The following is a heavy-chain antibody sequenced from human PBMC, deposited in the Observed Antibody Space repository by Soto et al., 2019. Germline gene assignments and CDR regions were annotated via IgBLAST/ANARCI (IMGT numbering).Heavy chain of an antibody. Sequence: SETLSLTCAVSGGSISSSNWWSWVRQPPGKGLEWIGEIYHSGSTNYNPSLKSRVTISVDTSKNQFSLNLSSVTAADTAVYYCARDYGDCFDFWGQGTLVTVSS. CDR2: IYHSGST. V-gene: IGHV4-4*02. CDR1: GGSISSSNW. J-gene: IGHJ4*02. D-gene: IGHD4-17*01. CDR3: ARDYGDCFDF.